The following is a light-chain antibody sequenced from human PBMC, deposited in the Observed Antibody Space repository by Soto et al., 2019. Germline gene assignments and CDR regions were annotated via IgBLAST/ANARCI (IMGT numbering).Light chain of an antibody. CDR1: SSDVGGYNY. V-gene: IGLV2-8*01. Sequence: QSALTQPPSASGSPGQSVTISCTGTSSDVGGYNYVSWYQQHPGKAPKLMIYEVSKRPSGVPDRFSGSKSGNTASLTVSGLQAEDEADYYFSSYAGNNNWVFGGGTKLTVL. CDR3: SSYAGNNNWV. J-gene: IGLJ3*02. CDR2: EVS.